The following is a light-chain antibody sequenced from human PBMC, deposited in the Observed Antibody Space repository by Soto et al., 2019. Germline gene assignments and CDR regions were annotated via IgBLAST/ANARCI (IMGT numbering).Light chain of an antibody. CDR3: QHYGTSAL. Sequence: EIVLTQSPGTLSLSPGERATLSCRTSQSVSSSYLAWYQQKPGQAPRLLLYVASSRATGIPDRFSVSASGTDFTLIICILEPEHFAVYYCQHYGTSALFGPGTRVDLK. CDR1: QSVSSSY. CDR2: VAS. J-gene: IGKJ3*01. V-gene: IGKV3-20*01.